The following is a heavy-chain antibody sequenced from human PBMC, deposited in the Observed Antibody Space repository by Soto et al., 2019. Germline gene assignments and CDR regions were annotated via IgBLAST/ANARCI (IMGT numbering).Heavy chain of an antibody. CDR2: ISYDGSNK. J-gene: IGHJ4*02. CDR1: GFTFSSYG. D-gene: IGHD4-17*01. V-gene: IGHV3-30*18. Sequence: GGSLRLSCAASGFTFSSYGMHWVRQAPGKGLEWVAVISYDGSNKYYADSVKGRFTISRDNSKNTLYLQMNSLRAEDTAVYYCAKDPKPGTTRGYFDYWGQGTLVTVSS. CDR3: AKDPKPGTTRGYFDY.